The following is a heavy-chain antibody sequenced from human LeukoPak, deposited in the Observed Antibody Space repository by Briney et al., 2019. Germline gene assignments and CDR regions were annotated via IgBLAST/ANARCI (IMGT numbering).Heavy chain of an antibody. Sequence: RPGGSLRLSCAASGFTFSNYNMNWVRQTPGKGLEWVSSITRGSIHTFYADSVKGRFTISRDNAKNSLSLQMNSLRAEDTAVYYCARDPYNGSYGDDYYYYMDVWGKGTTVTISS. CDR2: ITRGSIHT. J-gene: IGHJ6*03. V-gene: IGHV3-21*01. CDR1: GFTFSNYN. CDR3: ARDPYNGSYGDDYYYYMDV. D-gene: IGHD1-26*01.